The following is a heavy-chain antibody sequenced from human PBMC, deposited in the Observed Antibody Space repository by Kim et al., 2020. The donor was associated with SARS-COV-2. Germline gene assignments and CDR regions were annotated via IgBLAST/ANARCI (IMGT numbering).Heavy chain of an antibody. J-gene: IGHJ4*02. CDR1: GGSISSYY. CDR3: ARVGSGIAAADY. CDR2: IYYSGSP. Sequence: SETLSLTCTVSGGSISSYYWSWIRQPPGKGLEWIGYIYYSGSPNYNPSLKGRVTISVDTSKNQFSLKLSSVTAADTAVYYCARVGSGIAAADYWGQGTLVTVSS. V-gene: IGHV4-59*01. D-gene: IGHD6-13*01.